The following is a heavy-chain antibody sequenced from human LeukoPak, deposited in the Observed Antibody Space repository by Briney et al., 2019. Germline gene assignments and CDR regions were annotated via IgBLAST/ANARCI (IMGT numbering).Heavy chain of an antibody. D-gene: IGHD2-15*01. V-gene: IGHV5-51*01. CDR1: GYSFTSYW. Sequence: GESLKISCKGSGYSFTSYWIGWVRQMPGKGLEWMGIIYPGDSDTRYSPSFQGQITISADESISTAYLQWSSLKASDTAMYYCARVPVGYCSGGSCYDWFDPWGQGTLVSVSS. CDR2: IYPGDSDT. J-gene: IGHJ5*02. CDR3: ARVPVGYCSGGSCYDWFDP.